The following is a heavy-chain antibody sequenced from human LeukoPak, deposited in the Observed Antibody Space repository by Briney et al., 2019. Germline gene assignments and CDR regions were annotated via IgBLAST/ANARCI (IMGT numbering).Heavy chain of an antibody. CDR2: IIPIFGTA. Sequence: SVKVSCKASGGTFSSYAISWVRQAPGQGLEWMGGIIPIFGTANYAQKFQGRVTITADKSTSTAYMELGSLRSEDTAVYYCARGNLDLYDYVWGSYPDWFDPWGQGTLVTVSS. J-gene: IGHJ5*02. V-gene: IGHV1-69*06. CDR1: GGTFSSYA. CDR3: ARGNLDLYDYVWGSYPDWFDP. D-gene: IGHD3-16*02.